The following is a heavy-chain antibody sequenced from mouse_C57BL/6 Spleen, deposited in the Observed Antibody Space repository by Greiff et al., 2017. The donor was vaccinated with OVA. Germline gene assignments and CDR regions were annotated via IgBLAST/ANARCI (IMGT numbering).Heavy chain of an antibody. D-gene: IGHD1-2*01. V-gene: IGHV7-1*01. Sequence: DVMLVESGGGLVQSGRSLRLSCATSGFTFSDFYMEWVRQAPGKGLEWIAASRNKANDYTTEYSASVKGRFIVSRDTSQSILYLQMNALRAEDTAIYYCARDSLYGPYYAMDYWGQGTSVTVSS. CDR3: ARDSLYGPYYAMDY. J-gene: IGHJ4*01. CDR1: GFTFSDFY. CDR2: SRNKANDYTT.